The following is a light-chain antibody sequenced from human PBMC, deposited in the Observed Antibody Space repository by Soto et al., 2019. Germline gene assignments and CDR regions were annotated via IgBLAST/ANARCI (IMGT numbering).Light chain of an antibody. CDR2: AAS. Sequence: ETVLMQSPGTLFLSPGERATLSCRASQHVPSSYLGWYQQKPGQAPRLLIYAASIRATGVPDRFTGGGSGTDFTLTISRLEPEDFAVYYCQQYGSSPKYTFGQGTKLEIK. V-gene: IGKV3-20*01. CDR3: QQYGSSPKYT. J-gene: IGKJ2*01. CDR1: QHVPSSY.